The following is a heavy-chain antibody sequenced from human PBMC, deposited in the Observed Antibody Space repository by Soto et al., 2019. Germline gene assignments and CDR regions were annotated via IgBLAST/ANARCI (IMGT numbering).Heavy chain of an antibody. Sequence: QVQLVQSGAEVKKPGASVKVSCKSSGYIFSDYGITWVRQAPGQGLEWMGWISAYNGNTDYAQKFQDRLTLATDTSTRTDYMELSSLRSDDTALYYCARPVTSPDHLDIWGQGTMVPGSS. CDR1: GYIFSDYG. V-gene: IGHV1-18*01. CDR3: ARPVTSPDHLDI. D-gene: IGHD4-4*01. J-gene: IGHJ3*02. CDR2: ISAYNGNT.